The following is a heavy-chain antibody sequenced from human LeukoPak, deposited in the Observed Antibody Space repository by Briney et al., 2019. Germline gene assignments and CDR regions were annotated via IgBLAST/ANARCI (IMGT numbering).Heavy chain of an antibody. V-gene: IGHV3-30-3*01. CDR2: ISYDGSNK. CDR3: AVDCSSPSCYGQGAFDI. D-gene: IGHD2-2*01. CDR1: GFTFSSYA. J-gene: IGHJ3*02. Sequence: PGGSLRLSCAASGFTFSSYAMHWVREAPGKGLEWVAVISYDGSNKYYADSVKGRFTTSRDNSRNTLFLQLNNLRADDTAIYYCAVDCSSPSCYGQGAFDIWGQGTMVTVSS.